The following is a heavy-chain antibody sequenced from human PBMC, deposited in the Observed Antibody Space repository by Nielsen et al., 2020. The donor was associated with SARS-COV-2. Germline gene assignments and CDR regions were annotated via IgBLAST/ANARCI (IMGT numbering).Heavy chain of an antibody. D-gene: IGHD3-10*01. CDR1: GDSINNTNW. CDR3: ARDNSRVGWFGEFRPQNWFDP. V-gene: IGHV4-4*02. J-gene: IGHJ5*02. Sequence: SETLSLTCAVSGDSINNTNWWSWVRQPPRGGLEWIGGIYHSGNTDYNPSLKSRVTLSVDKSKNQFSLRLTSVTAADTAVYYCARDNSRVGWFGEFRPQNWFDPWGPGTLVTVSS. CDR2: IYHSGNT.